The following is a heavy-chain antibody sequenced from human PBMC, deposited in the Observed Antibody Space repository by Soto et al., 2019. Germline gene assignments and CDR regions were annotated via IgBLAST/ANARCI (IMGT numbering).Heavy chain of an antibody. J-gene: IGHJ4*02. D-gene: IGHD6-19*01. V-gene: IGHV3-23*01. Sequence: HGWSLRLSCAASGFSFVNYAMNWVRQAPGKGLEWVSGLSGSGTSTYYADSVKGRFTISRDNSRDTLFLQMNSLTADDTAVYYCAKATTNGGWFNPFDSWGQGALVTVSS. CDR2: LSGSGTST. CDR3: AKATTNGGWFNPFDS. CDR1: GFSFVNYA.